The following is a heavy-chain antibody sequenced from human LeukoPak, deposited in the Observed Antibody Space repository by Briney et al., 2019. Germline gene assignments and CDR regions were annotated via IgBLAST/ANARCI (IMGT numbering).Heavy chain of an antibody. CDR3: AKFGADYDMYV. CDR1: SGSICGYY. V-gene: IGHV4-59*01. Sequence: SETLSLTCTVSSGSICGYYWTWIRQPPGKGREWIVQIDYNGKADYHPSLESRITISVNTSKNKIFLKLNSVAAADTAIYYCAKFGADYDMYVWGQGISVAVSS. CDR2: IDYNGKA. J-gene: IGHJ6*02. D-gene: IGHD3-16*01.